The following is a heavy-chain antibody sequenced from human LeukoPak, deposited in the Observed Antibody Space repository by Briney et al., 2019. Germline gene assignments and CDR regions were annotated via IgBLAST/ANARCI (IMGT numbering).Heavy chain of an antibody. CDR3: AREATGRYYYDSSGYWDY. D-gene: IGHD3-22*01. V-gene: IGHV4-34*01. Sequence: PSETLSLTCAVYGGSLSGYYWRWIRQPPGKGLEWSGEINHSGSTNYNPSLKSRVTISVDTSKNQFSLKLSSVTAANTAVYYCAREATGRYYYDSSGYWDYWGQGTLVTVSS. J-gene: IGHJ4*02. CDR2: INHSGST. CDR1: GGSLSGYY.